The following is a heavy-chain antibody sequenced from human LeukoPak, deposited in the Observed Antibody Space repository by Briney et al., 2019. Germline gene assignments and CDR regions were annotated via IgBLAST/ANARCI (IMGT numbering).Heavy chain of an antibody. Sequence: GGSLRLSCAASGFALSSHWMTWVRQAPGKGLEWVANIKHDESEKNYLDSVKGRFTISRDNAQNSLYLQMNGLRVEDTAVYYCTRRLDDWGQGTLVTVSS. D-gene: IGHD3-16*01. CDR2: IKHDESEK. V-gene: IGHV3-7*01. CDR1: GFALSSHW. CDR3: TRRLDD. J-gene: IGHJ4*02.